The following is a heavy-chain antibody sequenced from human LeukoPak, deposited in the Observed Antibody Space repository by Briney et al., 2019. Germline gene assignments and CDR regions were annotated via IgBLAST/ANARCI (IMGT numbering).Heavy chain of an antibody. V-gene: IGHV3-21*01. CDR1: GFTFNTYR. CDR2: ISSSSSYI. Sequence: GGSLRLSCAASGFTFNTYRMTWVRQAPGEGLEWVSSISSSSSYIYYADSVKGRFTISRDNAKNSLYLQMNSLRAEDTAVYYCARDATGSRYYYYMDVWGKGTTVTVSS. CDR3: ARDATGSRYYYYMDV. J-gene: IGHJ6*03.